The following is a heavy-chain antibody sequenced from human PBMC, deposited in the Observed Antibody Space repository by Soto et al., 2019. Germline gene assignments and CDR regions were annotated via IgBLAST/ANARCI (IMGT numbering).Heavy chain of an antibody. Sequence: QVQLQESGPGLVNPSQTLSLTCTVSGGSISSGAHYWTWIRQHPGKGLEWIGHIYYSGSTYYNPSLKSRVSILRDTSKNQFSLKLSSVTAADTAVYYCARDINWYFDLWGRGTLVTVSS. CDR3: ARDINWYFDL. CDR2: IYYSGST. CDR1: GGSISSGAHY. J-gene: IGHJ2*01. V-gene: IGHV4-31*03. D-gene: IGHD1-20*01.